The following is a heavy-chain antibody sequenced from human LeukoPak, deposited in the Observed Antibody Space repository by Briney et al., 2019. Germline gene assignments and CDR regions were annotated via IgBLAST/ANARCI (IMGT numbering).Heavy chain of an antibody. Sequence: GGSLRLSCAASEFTFSDYSMNWVRQAPGKGLEWVASIKQDGSEKNYVDSVKGRFTISRDNAKNSLYLQLNSLRVEDTAVYYCARERTYSSAWSPLDYFDYWGHGTLVTVSS. CDR1: EFTFSDYS. V-gene: IGHV3-7*01. CDR3: ARERTYSSAWSPLDYFDY. J-gene: IGHJ4*01. D-gene: IGHD6-19*01. CDR2: IKQDGSEK.